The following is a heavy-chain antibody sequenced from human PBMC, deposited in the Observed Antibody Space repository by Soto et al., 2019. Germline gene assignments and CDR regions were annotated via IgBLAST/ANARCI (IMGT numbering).Heavy chain of an antibody. V-gene: IGHV3-73*01. Sequence: GGSLRLSCAASGFTFSGSAVHWVRQASGKGLEWVGRIRSKADNYATAYAASVKGRFTVSRDDSSNTAYLQMNSLKTEDTAVYYCTRAYCSRTSCFYLDYWGQGTLVTVSS. D-gene: IGHD2-2*01. CDR3: TRAYCSRTSCFYLDY. CDR2: IRSKADNYAT. J-gene: IGHJ4*02. CDR1: GFTFSGSA.